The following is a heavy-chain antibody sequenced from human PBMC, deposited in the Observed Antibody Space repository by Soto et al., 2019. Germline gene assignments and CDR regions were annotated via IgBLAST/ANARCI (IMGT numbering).Heavy chain of an antibody. CDR2: IYYSGST. V-gene: IGHV4-39*01. CDR3: ARHGGIAAAGKIDY. D-gene: IGHD6-13*01. CDR1: GGSISSSSYY. Sequence: SETLSLTCTVSGGSISSSSYYWGWIRQPPGKGLEWIGSIYYSGSTYYNPSLKSRVTISVDTSKNQFSLKLSSVTAADTAVYYCARHGGIAAAGKIDYWGQGTLVTVSS. J-gene: IGHJ4*02.